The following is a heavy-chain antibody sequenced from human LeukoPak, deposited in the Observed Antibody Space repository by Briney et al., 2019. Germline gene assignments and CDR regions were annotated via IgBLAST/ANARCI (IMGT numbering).Heavy chain of an antibody. V-gene: IGHV4-59*01. CDR1: GGSISSYY. Sequence: SETLSLTCTVSGGSISSYYWSWLRQPPGKGLEWIGYIYYSGSTNYNPSLKSRVTISVDTSKNQFPLKLSSVTAADTAVYYCASYSGSYGTFDYWGQGTLVTVSS. CDR3: ASYSGSYGTFDY. CDR2: IYYSGST. J-gene: IGHJ4*02. D-gene: IGHD1-26*01.